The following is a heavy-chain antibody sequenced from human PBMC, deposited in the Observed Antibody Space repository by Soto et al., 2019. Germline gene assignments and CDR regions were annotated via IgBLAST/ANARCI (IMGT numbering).Heavy chain of an antibody. J-gene: IGHJ4*01. CDR3: ATAVASTRDFDH. Sequence: EVQLLESGGGLVQPGGSLRLSCATSGFTFSNYAMTWVRQAPGKGLEWVSTISGGAGTTYYADSVRGRFTISRDNSKNTMYLQMNSLRAEDPAVYYCATAVASTRDFDHWGHGDMVTVSS. CDR1: GFTFSNYA. CDR2: ISGGAGTT. D-gene: IGHD6-19*01. V-gene: IGHV3-23*01.